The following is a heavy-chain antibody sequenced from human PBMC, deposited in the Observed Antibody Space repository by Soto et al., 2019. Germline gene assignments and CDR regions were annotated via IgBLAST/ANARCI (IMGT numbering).Heavy chain of an antibody. J-gene: IGHJ6*02. D-gene: IGHD5-18*01. V-gene: IGHV3-30-3*01. Sequence: QAQLVESGGGVVQPGRSLRLSCAASGFTFSSYTIHWVRQAPGKGLEWVAIISYDGGNKYYADSVKGRFTISRDNSKNTLFLQMSSLRPEDTAVYYCARLRAYSYGYASYYFYGMDVWGPGTTVTVS. CDR3: ARLRAYSYGYASYYFYGMDV. CDR2: ISYDGGNK. CDR1: GFTFSSYT.